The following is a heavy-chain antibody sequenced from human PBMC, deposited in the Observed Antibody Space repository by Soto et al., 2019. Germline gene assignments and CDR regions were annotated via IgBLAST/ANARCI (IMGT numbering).Heavy chain of an antibody. CDR1: GYRFTSRL. CDR2: IDPNDSQT. V-gene: IGHV5-10-1*03. J-gene: IGHJ3*01. D-gene: IGHD3-3*01. Sequence: EVRLEQSGAEVKKPGESLRISCKASGYRFTSRLINWVRQMPGKGLEWMGRIDPNDSQTNYTPSFQGHVTMSVDQSIATSFLEWISVTAPDTAIYYCVVSKIFGVVDAFDLWGQGTLVTVS. CDR3: VVSKIFGVVDAFDL.